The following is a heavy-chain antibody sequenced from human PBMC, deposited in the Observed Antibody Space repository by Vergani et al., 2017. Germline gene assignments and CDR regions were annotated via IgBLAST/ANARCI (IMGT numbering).Heavy chain of an antibody. J-gene: IGHJ6*03. CDR2: IRYDGSNK. Sequence: QVQLVESGGGVVQPGGSLRLSCAASGFTFSSYGMHWVRQAPGKGLEWVAFIRYDGSNKYYADSVKGRFTISRDNSKNTLYLQMNSLRAEDTAVYYCARVEGTVTTFGYYYYYMDVWGKGTTVTVSS. D-gene: IGHD4-11*01. CDR1: GFTFSSYG. V-gene: IGHV3-30*02. CDR3: ARVEGTVTTFGYYYYYMDV.